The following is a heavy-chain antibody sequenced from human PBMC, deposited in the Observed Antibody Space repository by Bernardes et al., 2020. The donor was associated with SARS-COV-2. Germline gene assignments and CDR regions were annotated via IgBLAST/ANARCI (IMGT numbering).Heavy chain of an antibody. CDR3: AKELDCGGGHCYFFDS. CDR2: IDRNSRVT. V-gene: IGHV3-43*01. Sequence: GGSLRLSCAASGFAFNRFTMHWLRRIPGKGLEWVSLIDRNSRVTYYSDSVKGRFSISRDNSQSSLYLQMYSLRPEDTALYYCAKELDCGGGHCYFFDSWGRGTLVTVSS. J-gene: IGHJ4*02. CDR1: GFAFNRFT. D-gene: IGHD2-21*01.